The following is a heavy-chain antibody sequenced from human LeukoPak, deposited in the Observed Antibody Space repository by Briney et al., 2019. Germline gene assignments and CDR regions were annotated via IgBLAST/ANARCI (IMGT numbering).Heavy chain of an antibody. V-gene: IGHV3-23*01. J-gene: IGHJ6*02. CDR2: ISGSGGST. CDR3: AQYCSGGSCSGYYYYYGMDV. D-gene: IGHD2-15*01. Sequence: HPGGSLRLSCAASGFTFSSYAMSWVRQAPGKGLEWVSAISGSGGSTYYADSVKGRFTISRDNSKNTLYLQMNSLRAEDTAVYYCAQYCSGGSCSGYYYYYGMDVWGQGTTVTVSS. CDR1: GFTFSSYA.